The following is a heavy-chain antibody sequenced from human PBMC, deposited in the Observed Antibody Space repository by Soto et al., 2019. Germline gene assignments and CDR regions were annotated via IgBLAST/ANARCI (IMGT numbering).Heavy chain of an antibody. CDR3: ARDPREGATDGPLDY. CDR1: GFTVSSYS. CDR2: ISSSSSYI. J-gene: IGHJ4*02. Sequence: GGSLRLSCAASGFTVSSYSMNWVRQAPGKGLEWVSSISSSSSYIYYADSVKGRFTISRDNAKNSLYLQMNSLRAEDTAVYYCARDPREGATDGPLDYWGQGTLVTVSS. V-gene: IGHV3-21*01. D-gene: IGHD1-26*01.